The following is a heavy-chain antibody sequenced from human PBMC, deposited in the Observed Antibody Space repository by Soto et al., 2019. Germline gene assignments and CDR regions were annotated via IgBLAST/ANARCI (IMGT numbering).Heavy chain of an antibody. CDR1: GGTFSSYA. V-gene: IGHV1-69*01. CDR3: ASLSYDYVWGSYRYTASEDYYYGMDV. D-gene: IGHD3-16*02. CDR2: IIPIFGTA. J-gene: IGHJ6*02. Sequence: QVQLVQSGAEVKKPGSSVKVSCKASGGTFSSYAISWVRQAPEQGLEWMGGIIPIFGTANYAQKFQGRVTITADESTSTAYMELSSLRSEDTAVYYCASLSYDYVWGSYRYTASEDYYYGMDVWGQGTTVTVSS.